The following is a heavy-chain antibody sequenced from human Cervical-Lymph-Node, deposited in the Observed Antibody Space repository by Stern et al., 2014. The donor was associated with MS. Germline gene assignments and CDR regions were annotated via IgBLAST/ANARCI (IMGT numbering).Heavy chain of an antibody. D-gene: IGHD5-24*01. CDR1: GGSMRSGTYF. Sequence: QVQLQESGPGLVQPSQTLSLTCSVSGGSMRSGTYFWSWMRQPAGKALEWIGPIYTTGTTNSTPSLKSRVSISMDKSKSLFSLKLTSVTAADTAVYYCARALARWLENDYYSYYGMDVWGPGTTVTVSS. V-gene: IGHV4-61*02. CDR2: IYTTGTT. CDR3: ARALARWLENDYYSYYGMDV. J-gene: IGHJ6*02.